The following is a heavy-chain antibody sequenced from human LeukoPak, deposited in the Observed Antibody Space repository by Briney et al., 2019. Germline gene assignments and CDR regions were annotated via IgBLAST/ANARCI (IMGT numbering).Heavy chain of an antibody. J-gene: IGHJ4*02. CDR3: ATAGRRLFGVLIPLSFDY. V-gene: IGHV1-46*01. CDR2: IIPSDGFT. D-gene: IGHD3-3*01. Sequence: VASVKVSCKASGYTFTNYYIHWVRQAPGQGLEWMGMIIPSDGFTTYAQKFQGRLTMTRDMSTSTVYMELSSLRSEDTALYYCATAGRRLFGVLIPLSFDYWGQGTLVTVSS. CDR1: GYTFTNYY.